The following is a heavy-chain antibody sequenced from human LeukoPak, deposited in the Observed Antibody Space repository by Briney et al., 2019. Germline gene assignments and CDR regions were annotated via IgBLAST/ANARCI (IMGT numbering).Heavy chain of an antibody. D-gene: IGHD4-17*01. CDR1: GFTFSSYA. Sequence: GGSLRLTCAASGFTFSSYAMHWVRQAPGKGLEWVAVISSDGNKKYYADSVRGRFTISRDNSKNTLYLQMNSLRPEDTTIYYCARGLPDDGHDSGGFLGYWGQGALVTVSS. CDR2: ISSDGNKK. J-gene: IGHJ4*02. V-gene: IGHV3-30-3*01. CDR3: ARGLPDDGHDSGGFLGY.